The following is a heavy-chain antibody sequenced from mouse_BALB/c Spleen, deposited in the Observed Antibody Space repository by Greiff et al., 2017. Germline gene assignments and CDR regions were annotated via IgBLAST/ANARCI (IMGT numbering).Heavy chain of an antibody. J-gene: IGHJ2*01. Sequence: EVQLVESGGGLVKPGGSLKLSCAASGFTFSDYYMYWVRQTPEKRLEWVATISDGGSYTYYPDSVKGRFTISRDNAKNNLYLQMSSLKSEDTAMYYCARGYRYGDFDYWGQGTTLTVSS. CDR1: GFTFSDYY. CDR3: ARGYRYGDFDY. V-gene: IGHV5-4*02. D-gene: IGHD2-14*01. CDR2: ISDGGSYT.